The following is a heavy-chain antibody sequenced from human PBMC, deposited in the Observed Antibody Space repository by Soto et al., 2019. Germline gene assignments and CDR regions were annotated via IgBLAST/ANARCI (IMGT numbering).Heavy chain of an antibody. CDR1: GGTFSSYT. Sequence: QVQLVQSGAEVKKPGSSVKVSCKASGGTFSSYTISWVRQAPGQGLEWMGRIITILGIANYAQKFQGRVTITADKSTSTAYMELSSLRSEDTAVYYCVRKMGSTMVRSPGAFDPWGQGTLVTVSS. J-gene: IGHJ5*02. CDR2: IITILGIA. D-gene: IGHD3-10*01. CDR3: VRKMGSTMVRSPGAFDP. V-gene: IGHV1-69*02.